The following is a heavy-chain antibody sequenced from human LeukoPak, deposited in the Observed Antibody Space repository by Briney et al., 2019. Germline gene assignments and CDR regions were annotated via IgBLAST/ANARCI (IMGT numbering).Heavy chain of an antibody. CDR2: INHRGSS. D-gene: IGHD2-15*01. CDR3: ARDKFCSDTGSCNIRLCDF. J-gene: IGHJ4*02. V-gene: IGHV4-34*01. CDR1: GGSFSGYY. Sequence: NSSETLSLTCGVFGGSFSGYYWTWLRQPPGKGLEWIGQINHRGSSHYNPSLRSRVTISVDTSKTQFSLKLTSVTAADTAVYYCARDKFCSDTGSCNIRLCDFWGQGALVTVSS.